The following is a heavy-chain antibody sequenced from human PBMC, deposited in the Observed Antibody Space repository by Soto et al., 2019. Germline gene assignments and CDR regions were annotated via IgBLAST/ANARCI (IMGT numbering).Heavy chain of an antibody. CDR2: IYYSGST. Sequence: PSEPLSRNCSVSGGSISSGGYYWSWIRQHPGKGLEWIGYIYYSGSTYYNPSLKSRVTISVDTSKNQFSLKLSSVTAADTAVYYCARDRGTMVRGVREDYYYGMDVWGQGTTVTVSS. D-gene: IGHD3-10*01. V-gene: IGHV4-31*03. J-gene: IGHJ6*02. CDR1: GGSISSGGYY. CDR3: ARDRGTMVRGVREDYYYGMDV.